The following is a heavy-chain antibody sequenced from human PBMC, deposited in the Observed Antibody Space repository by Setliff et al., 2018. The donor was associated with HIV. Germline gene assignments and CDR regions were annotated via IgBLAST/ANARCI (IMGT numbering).Heavy chain of an antibody. V-gene: IGHV3-21*01. CDR1: GFTFSSHS. CDR3: ARDKGPNLLDY. Sequence: GGSLRLSCAASGFTFSSHSMNWVRQAPGKGLEWVSSISRSSTYIYYADSVKGRFTISRDNAKNSLYLQMNSLRAEDTAVYYCARDKGPNLLDYWGQGTLVTVSS. CDR2: ISRSSTYI. D-gene: IGHD2-8*01. J-gene: IGHJ4*02.